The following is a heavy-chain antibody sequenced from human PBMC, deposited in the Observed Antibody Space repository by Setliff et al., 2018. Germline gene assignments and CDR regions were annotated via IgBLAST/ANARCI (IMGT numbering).Heavy chain of an antibody. CDR1: GGAVSGFY. J-gene: IGHJ6*03. Sequence: SETLSLTCDLKGGAVSGFYWSWIRQTPGKDLEWIGEISHNGRVSSSPSLKSRVTISVDRAKNHFSLKLTSVTAADTAMYYCARLGGSSGSGGFYYYYYYMDVWGKGTTVTVSS. CDR2: ISHNGRV. CDR3: ARLGGSSGSGGFYYYYYYMDV. V-gene: IGHV4-34*01. D-gene: IGHD3-22*01.